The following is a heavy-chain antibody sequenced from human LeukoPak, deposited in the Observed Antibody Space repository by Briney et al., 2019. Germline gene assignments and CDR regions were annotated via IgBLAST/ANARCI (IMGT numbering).Heavy chain of an antibody. Sequence: PSETLSLTCTVSGGSISSYYWSWIRQPPGKGLEWIGYIYYSGSTNYNPSLKSRVTISVDTSKNQFSLKLSSLTAADTAVYYCARGPEDVLLWFGESHFDYWGQGTLVTVSS. CDR2: IYYSGST. CDR3: ARGPEDVLLWFGESHFDY. J-gene: IGHJ4*02. D-gene: IGHD3-10*01. V-gene: IGHV4-59*01. CDR1: GGSISSYY.